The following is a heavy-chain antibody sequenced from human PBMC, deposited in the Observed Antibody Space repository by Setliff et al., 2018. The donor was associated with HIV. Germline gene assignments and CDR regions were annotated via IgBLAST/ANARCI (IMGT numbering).Heavy chain of an antibody. V-gene: IGHV1-69-2*01. CDR1: GYTFTDYY. J-gene: IGHJ4*02. Sequence: ASVKVSCKASGYTFTDYYMHWVQQAPGKGLEWMGRVDPEDGKTLYAENLRGRITITADTSTDTAYMELNSLRSEDTAMYYCATLDYYGPQTYNLALHYWGQGTLVTVSS. CDR3: ATLDYYGPQTYNLALHY. CDR2: VDPEDGKT. D-gene: IGHD3-10*01.